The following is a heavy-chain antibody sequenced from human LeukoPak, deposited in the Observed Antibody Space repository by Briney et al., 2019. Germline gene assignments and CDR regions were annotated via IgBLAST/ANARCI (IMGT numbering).Heavy chain of an antibody. CDR2: IYDSGST. Sequence: PSETLSLTCTVSGGSIRSSYYYWGWIRQPPGKGLEWIGSIYDSGSTYYNPSLKSRVTISVDTSKNQFSLKLSSVTAADTAVYYCARNEERLRWDPFDIWGQGTMVTVSS. CDR3: ARNEERLRWDPFDI. J-gene: IGHJ3*02. CDR1: GGSIRSSYYY. D-gene: IGHD4-23*01. V-gene: IGHV4-39*07.